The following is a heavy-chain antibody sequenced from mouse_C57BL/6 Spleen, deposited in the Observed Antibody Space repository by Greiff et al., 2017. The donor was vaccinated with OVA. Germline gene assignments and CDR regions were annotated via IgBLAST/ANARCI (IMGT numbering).Heavy chain of an antibody. CDR1: GYTFTSYW. CDR3: ARGLDYAYAMDY. Sequence: QVQLQQSGAELVMPGASVKLSCKASGYTFTSYWMHWVKQRPGQGLEWIGEIDPSDSYTNYNQKFKGKSTLTVDKSSSTAYMQLSSLTSEDSAVYYCARGLDYAYAMDYWGQGTSVTVSS. V-gene: IGHV1-69*01. J-gene: IGHJ4*01. D-gene: IGHD2-4*01. CDR2: IDPSDSYT.